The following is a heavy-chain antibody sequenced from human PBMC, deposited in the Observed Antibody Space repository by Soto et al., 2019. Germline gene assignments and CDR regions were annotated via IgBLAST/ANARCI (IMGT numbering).Heavy chain of an antibody. J-gene: IGHJ5*02. V-gene: IGHV1-8*01. Sequence: QVQLVQSGAEVKKPGASVKVSCKASGYTFTSYDINWVRQATGQGLEWMGWMNPNSGNTGYAQKFQGRVTMTSNTSISTAYMELSSLRSEDTAVDYCARERSAAGTGWFDPWGQGTLVTVSS. CDR1: GYTFTSYD. D-gene: IGHD6-13*01. CDR2: MNPNSGNT. CDR3: ARERSAAGTGWFDP.